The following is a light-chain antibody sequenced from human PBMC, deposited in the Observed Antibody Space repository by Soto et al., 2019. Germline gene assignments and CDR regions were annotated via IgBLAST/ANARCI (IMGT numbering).Light chain of an antibody. J-gene: IGLJ1*01. V-gene: IGLV1-40*01. CDR2: GNS. CDR1: SSKIGAGYD. Sequence: QSVLTQPPSVSGAPGQRLTISCTGSSSKIGAGYDVHWYQHLPGTAPKLLIYGNSNRPSGVPDRFSGSKSGTAASLAITGLQAEDEADYYCQSYDSSLSVLYVFGTGTKLTVL. CDR3: QSYDSSLSVLYV.